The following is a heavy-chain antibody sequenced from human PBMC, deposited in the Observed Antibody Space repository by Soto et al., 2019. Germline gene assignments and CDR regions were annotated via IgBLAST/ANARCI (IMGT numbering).Heavy chain of an antibody. CDR3: ARTTAVPNTLRSRYFFDF. J-gene: IGHJ4*02. D-gene: IGHD3-9*01. V-gene: IGHV4-61*01. CDR2: VYYSGTT. CDR1: GGSVNNKTFY. Sequence: SETLSLTCSVSGGSVNNKTFYWSWIRQPPGKRLEWLGYVYYSGTTNCNPSLKSRVTISIDMSKNQFSLRLSSVTDADTALYFCARTTAVPNTLRSRYFFDFWGQGTLVTVSS.